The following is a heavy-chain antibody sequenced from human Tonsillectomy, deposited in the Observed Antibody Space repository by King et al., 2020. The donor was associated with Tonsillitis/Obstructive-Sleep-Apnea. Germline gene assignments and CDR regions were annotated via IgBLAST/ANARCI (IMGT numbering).Heavy chain of an antibody. J-gene: IGHJ4*02. CDR2: IYPGDSDT. CDR3: AGGYDSSAYYPHFDF. D-gene: IGHD3-22*01. Sequence: VQLVESGAEVKKPGESLKISCKDSGHIFTTYWIGWVRQMPGKGLEWMGIIYPGDSDTRYSPSFQGQVTISVDKSISTAYLQWSSLKASATAMYYCAGGYDSSAYYPHFDFWGQGTLVTVSS. V-gene: IGHV5-51*01. CDR1: GHIFTTYW.